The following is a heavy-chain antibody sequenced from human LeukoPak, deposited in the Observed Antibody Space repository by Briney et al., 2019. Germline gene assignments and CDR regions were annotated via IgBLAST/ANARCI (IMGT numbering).Heavy chain of an antibody. CDR2: ISGSGGST. CDR3: AKDLDSSGYFIRWNFDY. D-gene: IGHD3-22*01. CDR1: GFTFSSYW. Sequence: SGGSLRLSCAASGFTFSSYWMSWVRQAPGKGLEWVSAISGSGGSTYYADSVKGRFTISRDNSKNTLYLQMNSLRAEDTAVYYCAKDLDSSGYFIRWNFDYWGQGTLVTVSS. J-gene: IGHJ4*02. V-gene: IGHV3-23*01.